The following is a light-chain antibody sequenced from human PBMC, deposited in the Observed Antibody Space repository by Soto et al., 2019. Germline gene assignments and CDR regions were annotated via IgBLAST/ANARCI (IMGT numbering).Light chain of an antibody. CDR2: EAT. V-gene: IGLV2-14*01. CDR1: SSDVGDYDY. J-gene: IGLJ2*01. CDR3: SSYTSVSTLV. Sequence: QSALTQPASVSGSPGQSITISCTGTSSDVGDYDYVSWYQQHPGRAPKLMIYEATNRPSGVSIRFSGSKSGNTASLTISGLQADDEADYYCSSYTSVSTLVFGGGTKLTVL.